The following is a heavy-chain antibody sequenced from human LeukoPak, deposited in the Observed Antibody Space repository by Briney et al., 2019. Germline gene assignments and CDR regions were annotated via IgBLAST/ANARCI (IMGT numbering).Heavy chain of an antibody. D-gene: IGHD3-22*01. V-gene: IGHV4-34*01. CDR3: ARGRTDRDYYDSSGYYYALDY. J-gene: IGHJ4*02. Sequence: PSETLSLTCAVYGGSFSGYYWSWIRQPPGKGLEWIGEINHSGSTNYNPSLKSRVTISVDTSKNQFSLKLSSVTAADTAVYYCARGRTDRDYYDSSGYYYALDYWGQGTLVTVSS. CDR1: GGSFSGYY. CDR2: INHSGST.